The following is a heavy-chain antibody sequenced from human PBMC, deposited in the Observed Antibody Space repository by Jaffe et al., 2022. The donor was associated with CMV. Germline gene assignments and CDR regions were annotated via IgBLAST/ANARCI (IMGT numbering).Heavy chain of an antibody. CDR1: GGSFSTHT. V-gene: IGHV1-69*01. CDR3: ATSLPYTGSWSYFDY. D-gene: IGHD6-13*01. CDR2: IILMFGTV. J-gene: IGHJ4*02. Sequence: QVQLMQSGAELKKPGSSVKVSCKASGGSFSTHTISWVRQAPGQGLEWMGGIILMFGTVNYVPKFQGRVTITADESTSTVYMELSKLGSEDTAMYFCATSLPYTGSWSYFDYWGQGTLVTVSS.